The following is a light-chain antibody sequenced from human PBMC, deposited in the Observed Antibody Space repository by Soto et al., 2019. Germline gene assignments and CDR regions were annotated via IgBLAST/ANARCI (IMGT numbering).Light chain of an antibody. CDR2: DAS. Sequence: DIQMTQPPSTLSASVGDRVTITCRASQSISRWLAWYQQKPGKAPKLLIHDASSLQSWVPSRFSGRGSETESTLTISSLQPDDFATYYCQQYETYSTFGQGTKVDIK. CDR3: QQYETYST. CDR1: QSISRW. J-gene: IGKJ2*01. V-gene: IGKV1-5*01.